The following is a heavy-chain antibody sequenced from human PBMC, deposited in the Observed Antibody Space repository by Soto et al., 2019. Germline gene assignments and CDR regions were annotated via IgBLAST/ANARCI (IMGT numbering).Heavy chain of an antibody. CDR2: ISDSGSRA. Sequence: ELHLLESGGGLVEPGGSLRLSGAAAGFTFGSNTMSWVRQAPGQGLEWVSSISDSGSRALYADSMKGRFTISRDNSKNTRYLHMNSLRAEEAAVYFFANNLQSVCCTRGGCNPGGGFQHWGQGTLVTVSS. V-gene: IGHV3-23*01. CDR1: GFTFGSNT. J-gene: IGHJ1*01. CDR3: ANNLQSVCCTRGGCNPGGGFQH. D-gene: IGHD2-8*02.